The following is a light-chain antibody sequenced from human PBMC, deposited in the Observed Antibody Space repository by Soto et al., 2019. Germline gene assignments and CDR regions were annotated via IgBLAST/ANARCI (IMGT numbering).Light chain of an antibody. CDR3: QQYGSSSWT. Sequence: EIVLTQSPGTLSSSPGERATLSCRASQSVSSSYLAWYQNKPGQAPRLLIYGASSRATGIPDRFSGSGSGTDFTLTISRLEPEDFAVYYCQQYGSSSWTFGQGTKVDVK. J-gene: IGKJ1*01. V-gene: IGKV3-20*01. CDR2: GAS. CDR1: QSVSSSY.